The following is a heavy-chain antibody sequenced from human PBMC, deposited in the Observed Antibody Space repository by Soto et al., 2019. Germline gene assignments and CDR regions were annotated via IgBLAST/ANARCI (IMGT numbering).Heavy chain of an antibody. J-gene: IGHJ4*02. D-gene: IGHD3-3*01. CDR3: AKDLRPDGRYDLDY. Sequence: PGGSLRLSCAAYGFNFNIYAMNWVRQAPGKGLEWVACIIGNSEATYYADSVKGRFTISRDNSNHILYLQLSSLRVEDMAIYYCAKDLRPDGRYDLDYWGQGTQVTVSS. CDR2: IIGNSEAT. V-gene: IGHV3-23*01. CDR1: GFNFNIYA.